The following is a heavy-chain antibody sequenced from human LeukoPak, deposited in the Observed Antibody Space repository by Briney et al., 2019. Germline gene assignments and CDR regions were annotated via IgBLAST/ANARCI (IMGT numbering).Heavy chain of an antibody. V-gene: IGHV4-59*12. D-gene: IGHD3-22*01. J-gene: IGHJ4*02. Sequence: SETLSLTCTVSGGSISSYYWSWIRQPPGKGLEWIGYMYHSGSTTYNPSLKSRVTISVDTSKNQFSLKLSSVTAADTAVYYCARGHYYDSSGPTYYFDYWGQGTLVTVSS. CDR1: GGSISSYY. CDR3: ARGHYYDSSGPTYYFDY. CDR2: MYHSGST.